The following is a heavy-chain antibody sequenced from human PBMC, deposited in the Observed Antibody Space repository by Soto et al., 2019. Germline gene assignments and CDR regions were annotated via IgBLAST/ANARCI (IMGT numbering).Heavy chain of an antibody. CDR2: IYHSGST. CDR1: GGSISSGGYS. CDR3: ARGSASDPFDY. Sequence: QLQLQESGSGLVKPSQTLSLTCAVSGGSISSGGYSWSWIRQPPGKGLEWIGYIYHSGSTYYNPSLKGRATISVDRSKNQFSLKLSSVTAADTAVYSCARGSASDPFDYWGQGTLVTVSS. J-gene: IGHJ4*02. V-gene: IGHV4-30-2*01.